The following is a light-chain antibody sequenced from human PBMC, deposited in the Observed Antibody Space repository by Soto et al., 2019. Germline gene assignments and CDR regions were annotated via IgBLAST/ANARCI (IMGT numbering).Light chain of an antibody. CDR1: QSVSIN. V-gene: IGKV3-20*01. CDR2: GIS. Sequence: EIVMTQSPGTLSVSPGERATLSCRASQSVSINLAWYQQKPGQAPRLLMYGISRRATGIPDRFSGSGSGTDFTLTISRLEAEDFAMYYCQQCGGSPTFGQGTKVDIK. J-gene: IGKJ1*01. CDR3: QQCGGSPT.